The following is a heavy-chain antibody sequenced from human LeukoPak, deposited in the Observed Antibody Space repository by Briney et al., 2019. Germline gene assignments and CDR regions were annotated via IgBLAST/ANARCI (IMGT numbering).Heavy chain of an antibody. D-gene: IGHD6-19*01. CDR1: GFSFSSHP. Sequence: GGSLRLSCAASGFSFSSHPMNWVRQAPGKGLEWVAYISTSSTPIYYADSVKGRFTISRDNAKNSLYLQMNSLRDDDTAVYYCARDVGQWLVGDWGQGTLVTVSS. CDR3: ARDVGQWLVGD. CDR2: ISTSSTPI. V-gene: IGHV3-48*02. J-gene: IGHJ4*02.